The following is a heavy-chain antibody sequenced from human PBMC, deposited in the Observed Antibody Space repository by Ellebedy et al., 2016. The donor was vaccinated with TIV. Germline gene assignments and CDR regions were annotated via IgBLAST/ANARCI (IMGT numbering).Heavy chain of an antibody. CDR1: GLSVTNAW. CDR3: ATGWAFDI. CDR2: IKSKDAGGTT. Sequence: GGSLRLXXAASGLSVTNAWMTWVRQAPGKGLEWLGQIKSKDAGGTTAYGAAVRGRFTISRDESTNTVYLEMNSLKAEDTAMYYCATGWAFDIWGPGTMVTVSS. J-gene: IGHJ3*02. V-gene: IGHV3-15*01.